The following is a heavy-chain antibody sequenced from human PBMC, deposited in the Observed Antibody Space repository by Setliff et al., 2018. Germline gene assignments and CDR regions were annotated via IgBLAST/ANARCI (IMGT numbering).Heavy chain of an antibody. CDR3: AKDPTHYVLLWFGAPYGMDV. V-gene: IGHV3-21*04. CDR1: GFAFSSYS. D-gene: IGHD3-10*01. CDR2: ISSSSSYI. Sequence: PGGSLRLSCAASGFAFSSYSMNWVRQAPGKGLEWVSSISSSSSYIYYADSVKGRFTISRDNAKNSLYLQMNSLRAEDTAVYYCAKDPTHYVLLWFGAPYGMDVWGQGTTVTVSS. J-gene: IGHJ6*02.